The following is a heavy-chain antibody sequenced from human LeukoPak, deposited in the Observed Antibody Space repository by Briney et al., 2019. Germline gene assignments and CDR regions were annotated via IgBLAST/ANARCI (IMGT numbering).Heavy chain of an antibody. V-gene: IGHV3-48*03. J-gene: IGHJ4*02. Sequence: GGSLRLSCAASGFTFSSYEMNWVRQAPGKELEWVSYISSSGSTKYYADSVKGRLTISRDNAKNSLYLQMNSLRAEDTAVYYCARISYDSSGYLNYWGQGTLVTVSS. CDR1: GFTFSSYE. CDR3: ARISYDSSGYLNY. D-gene: IGHD3-22*01. CDR2: ISSSGSTK.